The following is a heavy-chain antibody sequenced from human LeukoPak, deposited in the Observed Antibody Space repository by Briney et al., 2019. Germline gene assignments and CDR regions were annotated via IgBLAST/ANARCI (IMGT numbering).Heavy chain of an antibody. CDR3: ARDLPYSSSWESIDY. D-gene: IGHD6-13*01. Sequence: ASVKVSCKASGYTFTGYYMNWVRQAPGQGLEWMGWISTYNGNTNYAQKIQGRVTMTTDTSTSTAYMELRSLRSDDTAVYYCARDLPYSSSWESIDYWGQGTLVTVSS. CDR1: GYTFTGYY. CDR2: ISTYNGNT. J-gene: IGHJ4*02. V-gene: IGHV1-18*04.